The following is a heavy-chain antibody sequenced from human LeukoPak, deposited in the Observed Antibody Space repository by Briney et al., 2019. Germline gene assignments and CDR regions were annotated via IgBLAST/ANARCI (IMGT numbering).Heavy chain of an antibody. CDR1: GFTFSSYA. J-gene: IGHJ4*02. Sequence: GGSLRLSCAASGFTFSSYAMSWVRQAPGKGLVWVSYISSSGNTIYYGDFVKGRFTISRDNAKTSLVLQMNSLRAEDTAVYYCVSSGGRSIAVDDTFRYWGQGTLVTVSS. CDR3: VSSGGRSIAVDDTFRY. V-gene: IGHV3-48*04. D-gene: IGHD6-19*01. CDR2: ISSSGNTI.